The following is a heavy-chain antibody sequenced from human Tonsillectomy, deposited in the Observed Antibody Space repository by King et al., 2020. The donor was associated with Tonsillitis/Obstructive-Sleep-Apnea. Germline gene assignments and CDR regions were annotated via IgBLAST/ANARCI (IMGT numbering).Heavy chain of an antibody. D-gene: IGHD5-12*01. J-gene: IGHJ3*02. V-gene: IGHV3-30*04. CDR3: AGTNIGYEYGHHAFEI. CDR2: ISYDGRNK. CDR1: GFTFSSYA. Sequence: VQLVESGGGVVQPGRSLRLSCAASGFTFSSYAMHWARQAPGKGLEWVALISYDGRNKYYADSVKGRFTISRDKSKNTLYIQMNSLKPEDTAVYYCAGTNIGYEYGHHAFEIWGDGTMVIAPS.